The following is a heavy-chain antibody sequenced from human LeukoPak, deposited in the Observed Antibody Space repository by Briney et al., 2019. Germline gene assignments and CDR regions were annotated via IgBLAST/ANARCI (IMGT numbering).Heavy chain of an antibody. CDR3: VRLGELSSLDY. CDR1: GGSFSGYY. V-gene: IGHV4-34*01. J-gene: IGHJ4*02. Sequence: NPSETLSLTCAVYGGSFSGYYWSWIRQPPGKGLEWIGEINHSGSTNYNPSLKSRVTISVDTSKNQFSLKLSSVTAADTAVYYCVRLGELSSLDYWGQGTLVTVSS. CDR2: INHSGST. D-gene: IGHD3-16*02.